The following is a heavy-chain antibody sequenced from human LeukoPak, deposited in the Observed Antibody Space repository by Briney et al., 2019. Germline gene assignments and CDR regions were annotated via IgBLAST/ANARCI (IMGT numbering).Heavy chain of an antibody. V-gene: IGHV4-31*03. CDR3: ARGSIAARPALDY. CDR2: IYYSGST. J-gene: IGHJ4*02. CDR1: GGSMSSGGYY. D-gene: IGHD6-6*01. Sequence: SETLSLTCTVSGGSMSSGGYYWSWIRQHPGKGLEWIGYIYYSGSTYYNPSLKSRVTISVDTSKNQFSLKLSSVTAADTAVYYCARGSIAARPALDYWGQGTLVTVSS.